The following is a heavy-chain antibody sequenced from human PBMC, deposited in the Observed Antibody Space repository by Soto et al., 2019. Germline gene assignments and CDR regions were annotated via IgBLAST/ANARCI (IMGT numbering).Heavy chain of an antibody. CDR1: GGSISSGGYS. Sequence: QLQLQESGSGLVKPSQTLSLTCAVSGGSISSGGYSWSWIRQPPGKGLEWIGYIYHSGSTYYNPSLRSRVTISVDRPKNPFSLKLSSVTAADTAVYYCARAHYGDYGYGMDVWGQGTTVTVSS. V-gene: IGHV4-30-2*01. CDR3: ARAHYGDYGYGMDV. CDR2: IYHSGST. J-gene: IGHJ6*02. D-gene: IGHD4-17*01.